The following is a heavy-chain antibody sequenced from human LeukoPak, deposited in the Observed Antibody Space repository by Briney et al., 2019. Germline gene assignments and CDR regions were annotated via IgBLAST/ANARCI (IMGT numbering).Heavy chain of an antibody. Sequence: GGSLRLSCAVSTSSFTTYEMNWVRQAPGKGLEWVSCISTSGTVIYYADSVKGRFTISRDNAKNSLYLQMNSLRDEDTAVYYCARGNYYDSSGYKTGRGQGTLVTVSS. V-gene: IGHV3-48*03. D-gene: IGHD3-22*01. J-gene: IGHJ4*02. CDR2: ISTSGTVI. CDR3: ARGNYYDSSGYKTG. CDR1: TSSFTTYE.